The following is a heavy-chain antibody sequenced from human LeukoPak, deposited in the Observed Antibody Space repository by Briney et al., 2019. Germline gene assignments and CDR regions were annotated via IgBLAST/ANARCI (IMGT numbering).Heavy chain of an antibody. V-gene: IGHV3-66*02. CDR2: TYSGGST. J-gene: IGHJ4*02. CDR3: ARDGGSYYGDY. CDR1: GFTVSSNY. D-gene: IGHD1-26*01. Sequence: GGSLRLSCAASGFTVSSNYMSWVRQAPGKGLEWVSATYSGGSTYYADSVKGRFTISRDNSNNTLYLQMNSLRAEDSAVYYCARDGGSYYGDYWGQGTLVTVSS.